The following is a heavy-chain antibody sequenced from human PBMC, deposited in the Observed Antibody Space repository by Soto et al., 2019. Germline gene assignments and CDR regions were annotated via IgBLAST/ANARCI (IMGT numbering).Heavy chain of an antibody. D-gene: IGHD6-6*01. CDR3: ARQLLAARLYYGMDV. V-gene: IGHV1-69*13. CDR2: IIPIFGTA. Sequence: ASVKVSCKASGGTFSSYAISWVRQAPGQGLEWMGGIIPIFGTANYAQKFQGRVTITADESTSTAYMELSSLRSEDTAVYYCARQLLAARLYYGMDVWGQGTTVTVSS. J-gene: IGHJ6*02. CDR1: GGTFSSYA.